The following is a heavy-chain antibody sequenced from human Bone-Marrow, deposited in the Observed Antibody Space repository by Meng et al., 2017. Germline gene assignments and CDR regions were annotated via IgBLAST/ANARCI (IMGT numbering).Heavy chain of an antibody. Sequence: GESMKISCAASGFTFSTYWMHWVRQVPGKGLVWVSRLSSDGSRPDYADSVKGRFTISRDNAKNMLYLQMDSLGAEYTAIYYCVRGVTIVGTADPFDHWGQGMLVTVSS. CDR3: VRGVTIVGTADPFDH. CDR2: LSSDGSRP. D-gene: IGHD1/OR15-1a*01. V-gene: IGHV3-74*01. CDR1: GFTFSTYW. J-gene: IGHJ4*02.